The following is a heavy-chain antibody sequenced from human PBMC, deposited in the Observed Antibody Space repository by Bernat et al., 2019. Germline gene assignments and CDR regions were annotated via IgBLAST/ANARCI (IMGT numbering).Heavy chain of an antibody. J-gene: IGHJ4*02. Sequence: QVQLQESGPGLVKPSQTLSLTCTVSGGSISSGDYYWSWIRQPPGKGLECIGYIYYSGSTYYNPSLKSRVTIAVATSKNQFSLRLSSVTAADTAVYYCARGRDSSGYYSAVDYWGQGTLVTVSS. CDR3: ARGRDSSGYYSAVDY. CDR2: IYYSGST. CDR1: GGSISSGDYY. V-gene: IGHV4-30-4*01. D-gene: IGHD3-22*01.